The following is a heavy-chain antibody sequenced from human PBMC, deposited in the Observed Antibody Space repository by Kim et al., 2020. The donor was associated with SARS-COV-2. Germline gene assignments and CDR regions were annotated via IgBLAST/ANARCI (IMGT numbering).Heavy chain of an antibody. J-gene: IGHJ3*02. CDR1: GFTFNSYS. CDR3: RRARRSDTFDI. Sequence: GGSLRLSCAASGFTFNSYSMHWVRQVPGEGLVWLSHITSDGSTTTYADSVKGRFTVSRVNAENTLFLQMNSLRVEDTAVYYCRRARRSDTFDIWGQGTMVTVSS. V-gene: IGHV3-74*01. CDR2: ITSDGSTT.